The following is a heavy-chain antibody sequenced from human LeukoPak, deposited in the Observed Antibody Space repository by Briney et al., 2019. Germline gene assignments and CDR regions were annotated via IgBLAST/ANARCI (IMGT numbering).Heavy chain of an antibody. CDR1: GGSISGYF. CDR2: IYSSGSN. CDR3: AREPTSGREPTSGRPLDY. V-gene: IGHV4-4*07. D-gene: IGHD5-12*01. J-gene: IGHJ4*02. Sequence: SETLSLTCTVSGGSISGYFWTWIRQPAWKGLEWIGRIYSSGSNNYNPSLKSRVTMSLDTSKNHFSLNLTSVTAAATAVYYCAREPTSGREPTSGRPLDYWGQGTLVTVSS.